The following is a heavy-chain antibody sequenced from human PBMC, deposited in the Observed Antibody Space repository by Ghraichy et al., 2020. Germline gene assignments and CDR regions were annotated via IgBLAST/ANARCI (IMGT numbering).Heavy chain of an antibody. CDR2: IYSGGST. CDR1: GFTVSSNY. V-gene: IGHV3-53*01. Sequence: GGSLRLSCAASGFTVSSNYMSWVRQAPGKGLEWVSVIYSGGSTYYADSVKGRFTISRDNSKNTLYLQMNSLKTEDTAVYYCTTLGGYYDSSGDGYWGQGTLVTVSS. CDR3: TTLGGYYDSSGDGY. J-gene: IGHJ4*02. D-gene: IGHD3-22*01.